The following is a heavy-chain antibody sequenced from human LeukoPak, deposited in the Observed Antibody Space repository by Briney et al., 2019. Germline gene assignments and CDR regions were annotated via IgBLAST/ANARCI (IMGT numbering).Heavy chain of an antibody. J-gene: IGHJ2*01. D-gene: IGHD5-18*01. CDR3: AKDYYTYGFYWYFDL. CDR2: ISYDGSNK. Sequence: GGSLRLSCAASGFTFSSYAMHWVRQAPGKGMEWVAVISYDGSNKYYADSVKGRFTISRDNSKNTLYLQMNSLRAEDTAVFYCAKDYYTYGFYWYFDLWGRGTLVTVSS. V-gene: IGHV3-30*04. CDR1: GFTFSSYA.